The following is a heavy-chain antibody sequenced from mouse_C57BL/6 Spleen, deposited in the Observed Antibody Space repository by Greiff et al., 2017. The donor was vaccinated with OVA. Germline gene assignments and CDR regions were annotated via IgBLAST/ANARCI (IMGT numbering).Heavy chain of an antibody. J-gene: IGHJ4*01. D-gene: IGHD2-4*01. CDR1: GFSLTTYG. V-gene: IGHV2-2*01. CDR3: ASYDYGDYYTMDY. Sequence: VKLQESGPGLVQPSQSLSITCTVSGFSLTTYGVHWVRQSPGKGLEWLGVIWSGGNTDYNAAFISRRSISKDNSKSQVFFKMNSLQADDTAMYYCASYDYGDYYTMDYWGQGTSVTVSS. CDR2: IWSGGNT.